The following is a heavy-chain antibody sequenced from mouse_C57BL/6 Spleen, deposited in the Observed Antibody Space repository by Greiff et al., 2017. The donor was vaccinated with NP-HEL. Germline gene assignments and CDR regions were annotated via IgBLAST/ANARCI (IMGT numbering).Heavy chain of an antibody. Sequence: QVQLKESGPELVKPGASVKISCKASGYAFSSSWMNWVKQRPGKGLEWIGRIYPGDGDTNYNGKFKGKATLTADKSSSTAYMQLSSLTSEDSAVYFCASEGNYGSSPYYYAMDYWGQGTSVTVSS. J-gene: IGHJ4*01. CDR3: ASEGNYGSSPYYYAMDY. CDR1: GYAFSSSW. CDR2: IYPGDGDT. D-gene: IGHD1-1*01. V-gene: IGHV1-82*01.